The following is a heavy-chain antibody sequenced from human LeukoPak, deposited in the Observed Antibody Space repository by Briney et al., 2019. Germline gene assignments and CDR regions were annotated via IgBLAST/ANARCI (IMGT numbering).Heavy chain of an antibody. J-gene: IGHJ3*02. Sequence: SETLSLTCTVSGGSISSYYWSWIRQPPGKGLEWIGYIYYSGSTNYNPSLKSRVTISVDTSKNQFSLKLSSVTAADTAVYYCARDPGSGSYYLAFDIWGQGTMVTVSS. CDR2: IYYSGST. D-gene: IGHD3-10*01. CDR3: ARDPGSGSYYLAFDI. V-gene: IGHV4-59*01. CDR1: GGSISSYY.